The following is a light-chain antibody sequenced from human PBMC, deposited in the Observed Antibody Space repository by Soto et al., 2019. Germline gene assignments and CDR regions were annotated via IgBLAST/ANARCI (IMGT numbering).Light chain of an antibody. CDR2: GAS. CDR1: QSVTNY. V-gene: IGKV3-20*01. Sequence: VLTQSPGNLSLSPGERATLSCRASQSVTNYLVWYQQKAGQAPRLLIYGASSRAPGIPDRFSGSGSGTDFTLTINRLGPEDSAVYYCQQFDTSPYTFGQGTKLEIK. J-gene: IGKJ2*01. CDR3: QQFDTSPYT.